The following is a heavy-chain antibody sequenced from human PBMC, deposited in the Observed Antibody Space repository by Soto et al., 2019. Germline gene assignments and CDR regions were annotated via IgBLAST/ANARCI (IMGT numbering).Heavy chain of an antibody. J-gene: IGHJ4*02. V-gene: IGHV4-4*02. CDR2: IYHSGST. CDR1: SGSISSSNW. CDR3: ARRTPDCSGGSCYPYYFDY. Sequence: QVRLQESGPGLVKPSGTLSLTCAVSSGSISSSNWWSWVHQPPGKGLEWIGEIYHSGSTNYNPSLKSLVTISVDKSKNQFSLKLSSVTAADTAVYYCARRTPDCSGGSCYPYYFDYWGQGTLVTVSS. D-gene: IGHD2-15*01.